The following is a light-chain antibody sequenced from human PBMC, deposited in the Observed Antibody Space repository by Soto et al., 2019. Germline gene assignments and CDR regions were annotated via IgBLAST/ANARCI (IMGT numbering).Light chain of an antibody. CDR1: SSDVGGYNY. CDR2: EVS. Sequence: QSALTQPRSVSGSPGQSVTISCTGTSSDVGGYNYVSWYQQHPGKAPKLMIYEVSQRPSGVPERFSGSKSGNTASLTISGLQSEDEADYYCCAYAGTYTVFGGGTKLTVL. J-gene: IGLJ2*01. V-gene: IGLV2-11*01. CDR3: CAYAGTYTV.